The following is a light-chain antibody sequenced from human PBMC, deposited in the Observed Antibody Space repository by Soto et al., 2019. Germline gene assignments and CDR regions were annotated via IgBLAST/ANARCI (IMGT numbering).Light chain of an antibody. CDR1: SSDVGRYNY. CDR3: SSYTSISTWV. Sequence: QSVLTQPASVSGSPGQSITISCTGTSSDVGRYNYVSWYQQHPGKAPKLMIYEVTNRPSGVSNRFSGSKSGNTASLTISGLQAEDEADYYCSSYTSISTWVFGGGTKLTVL. CDR2: EVT. J-gene: IGLJ3*02. V-gene: IGLV2-14*01.